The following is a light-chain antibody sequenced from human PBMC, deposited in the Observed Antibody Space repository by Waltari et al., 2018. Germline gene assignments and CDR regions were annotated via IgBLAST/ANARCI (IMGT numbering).Light chain of an antibody. CDR1: SGHSSYA. CDR3: QTWDTGIWV. CDR2: LNSDGSH. Sequence: QPVLTQSPSASASLGASVKLTCTLSSGHSSYAIAWHQQQQGKAPRYLMRLNSDGSHNKGDGIPDRFSCSSSGAERYLTISNFQSEDEADYYCQTWDTGIWVFGGGTRLTVL. J-gene: IGLJ2*01. V-gene: IGLV4-69*01.